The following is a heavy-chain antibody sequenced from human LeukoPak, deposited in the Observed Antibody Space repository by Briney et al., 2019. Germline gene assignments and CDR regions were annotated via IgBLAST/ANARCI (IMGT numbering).Heavy chain of an antibody. J-gene: IGHJ4*02. CDR1: GGSISNYF. D-gene: IGHD1-26*01. CDR3: ARQGRGQSGSYDY. Sequence: SETLSLTCTVSGGSISNYFRTWIRQPPGKGLEWIGYIYTSGNTNYNPSLESRVTMSVDTSKNQFSLRLNSVTAADTAVYYCARQGRGQSGSYDYWGQGTLVTVSS. CDR2: IYTSGNT. V-gene: IGHV4-4*09.